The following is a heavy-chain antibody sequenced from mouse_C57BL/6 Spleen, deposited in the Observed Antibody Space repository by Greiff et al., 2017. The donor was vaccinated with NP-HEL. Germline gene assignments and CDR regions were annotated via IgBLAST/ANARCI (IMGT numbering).Heavy chain of an antibody. V-gene: IGHV1-19*01. CDR2: INPYNGGT. J-gene: IGHJ2*01. Sequence: EVQLQQSGPVLVKPGASVKMSCKASGYTFTDYYMNWVKQSHGKSLEWIGVINPYNGGTSYNQKFKGKATLTVDKSSSTAYMELNSLTSEDSAVYYCARSGDDYKDYWGQGTTLTVSS. CDR1: GYTFTDYY. D-gene: IGHD2-4*01. CDR3: ARSGDDYKDY.